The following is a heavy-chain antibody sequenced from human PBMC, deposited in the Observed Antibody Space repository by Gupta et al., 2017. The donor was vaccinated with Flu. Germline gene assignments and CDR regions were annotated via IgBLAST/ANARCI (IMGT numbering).Heavy chain of an antibody. J-gene: IGHJ4*02. V-gene: IGHV3-23*01. CDR1: GCTFSSSA. D-gene: IGHD3-22*01. Sequence: EVQLLDFGGGLVQPGWSLRLSCSASGCTFSSSAMLWVRHAPGKGLEWVSAISGSGGRTYYADAGKGRFTISRDNSKNPRYLQMKSLRAEDTAVYYCAKGITYYYDSSGFDDWGQGTLVDVYS. CDR3: AKGITYYYDSSGFDD. CDR2: ISGSGGRT.